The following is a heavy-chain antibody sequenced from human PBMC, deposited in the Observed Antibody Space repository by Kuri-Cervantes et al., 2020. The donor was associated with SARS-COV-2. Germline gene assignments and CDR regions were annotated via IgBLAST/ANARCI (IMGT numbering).Heavy chain of an antibody. J-gene: IGHJ5*02. CDR2: ITWNTDTT. CDR1: GFIFDDYA. Sequence: GGSLRLSCAASGFIFDDYAMHWVRQAPGKGLEWVSGITWNTDTTAYADSVRGRFTISRDDAKSSLYLQMNSLRAEDTAVYYCARDCVYTSSSWFDPWGQGTLVTVSS. CDR3: ARDCVYTSSSWFDP. D-gene: IGHD6-6*01. V-gene: IGHV3-9*01.